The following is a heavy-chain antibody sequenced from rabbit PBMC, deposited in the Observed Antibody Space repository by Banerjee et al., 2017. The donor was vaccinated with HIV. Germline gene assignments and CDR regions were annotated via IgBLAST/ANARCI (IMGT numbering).Heavy chain of an antibody. Sequence: QEQLKETGGGLVQPGGSLTLSCKASGFDFSSYYMSWVRQAPGKGLEWIGIIYAGKGSTDYASWVNGRFTISKTSSTTVTLQMTSLTAADTATYFCARDLAAVTGWNFGLWGQGTLVTVS. CDR3: ARDLAAVTGWNFGL. CDR2: IYAGKGST. J-gene: IGHJ3*01. D-gene: IGHD7-1*01. CDR1: GFDFSSYY. V-gene: IGHV1S45*01.